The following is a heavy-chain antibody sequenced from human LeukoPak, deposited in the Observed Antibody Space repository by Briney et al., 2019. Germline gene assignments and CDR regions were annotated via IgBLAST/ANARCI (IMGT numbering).Heavy chain of an antibody. CDR1: GESISGFY. J-gene: IGHJ4*02. CDR3: ARDGPVGATTGFDY. V-gene: IGHV4-59*12. D-gene: IGHD1-26*01. CDR2: IYYSGST. Sequence: SETLSLTCTVSGESISGFYWNWIRQPPGKGLEWLGYIYYSGSTDYNPSLKSRVTISVDTSKNQFSLKLSSVTAADTAVYYCARDGPVGATTGFDYWGQGTLVTVSS.